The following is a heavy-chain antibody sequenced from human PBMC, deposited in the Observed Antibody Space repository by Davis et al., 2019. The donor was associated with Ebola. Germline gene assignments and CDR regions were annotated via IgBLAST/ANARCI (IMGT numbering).Heavy chain of an antibody. Sequence: PSETLSLTCTVPGGSISSYYWSWIRQPPGKGLEWIGYIYYSGSTNYNPSLKSRVTISVDTSKNQFSLKLSSVTAADTAVYYCARAERGNYYYGMDVWGQGTTVTVSS. CDR1: GGSISSYY. CDR2: IYYSGST. V-gene: IGHV4-59*01. J-gene: IGHJ6*02. CDR3: ARAERGNYYYGMDV.